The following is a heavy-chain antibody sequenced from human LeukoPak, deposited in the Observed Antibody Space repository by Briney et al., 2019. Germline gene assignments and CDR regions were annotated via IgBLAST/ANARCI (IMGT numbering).Heavy chain of an antibody. V-gene: IGHV4-59*01. CDR3: ARDIVGVTRAFGY. J-gene: IGHJ4*02. D-gene: IGHD1-26*01. Sequence: SETLSLTCTVSGGSINSYYWSWIRQPPGKGLEWIGYIYYSGNTNYNPSLKSRVTMSVDTSKNQFSLKLNSVTAADTAVYYCARDIVGVTRAFGYWGQGTLATVSS. CDR2: IYYSGNT. CDR1: GGSINSYY.